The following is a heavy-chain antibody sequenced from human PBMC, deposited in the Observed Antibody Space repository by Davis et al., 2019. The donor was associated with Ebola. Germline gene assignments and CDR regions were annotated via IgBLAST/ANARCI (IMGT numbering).Heavy chain of an antibody. CDR2: ISSSSSYI. CDR1: GFTFSSYD. Sequence: GESLKISCAASGFTFSSYDMNWVRQAPGKGLEWVSSISSSSSYIYYADSVKGRFTISRDNAKNSLYLQMNSLRAEDTAVYYCAKAYLYGVDYWGQGTQVTISS. V-gene: IGHV3-21*01. CDR3: AKAYLYGVDY. D-gene: IGHD3-16*01. J-gene: IGHJ4*02.